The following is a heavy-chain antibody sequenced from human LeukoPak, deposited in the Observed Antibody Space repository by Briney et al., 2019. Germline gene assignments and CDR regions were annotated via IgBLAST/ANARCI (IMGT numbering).Heavy chain of an antibody. CDR2: INSDGSST. CDR1: GFTFISYS. V-gene: IGHV3-74*01. CDR3: ARSFDI. Sequence: GGSLRLSCAASGFTFISYSMNWVRQAPGKGLVWVSHINSDGSSTSYADSVKGRFTISRDNAKNTLYLQMNSLRAEDTAVYYCARSFDIWGQGTMVTVSS. J-gene: IGHJ3*02.